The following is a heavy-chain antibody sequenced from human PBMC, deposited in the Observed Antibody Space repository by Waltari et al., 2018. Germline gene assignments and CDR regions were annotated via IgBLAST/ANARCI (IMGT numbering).Heavy chain of an antibody. Sequence: QITLKESGPTLVKPTKTSTLSCTFSGFSLSTSGVGVGWVRQLRCKALEWLACSDWKDDKRYSPTLKSRLTITKDTSKNQVVLTMPNMYPVATATYCCAHCTVVLVAAINCFYPWGHGTIVTVSS. CDR3: AHCTVVLVAAINCFYP. D-gene: IGHD2-15*01. V-gene: IGHV2-5*01. J-gene: IGHJ3*01. CDR2: SDWKDDK. CDR1: GFSLSTSGVG.